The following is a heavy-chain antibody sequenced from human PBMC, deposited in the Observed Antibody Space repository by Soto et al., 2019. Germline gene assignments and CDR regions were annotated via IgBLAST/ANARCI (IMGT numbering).Heavy chain of an antibody. CDR3: ARDFYPLAYYFDY. V-gene: IGHV1-69*13. CDR1: GGTFSSHA. CDR2: IIPMFGTT. J-gene: IGHJ4*02. Sequence: SVKVSCKTSGGTFSSHAINWVRQAPGQGLEWMGGIIPMFGTTNYAQKFKGRVTISADESTSTAYMELRSLTSDDTAVYYCARDFYPLAYYFDYWGQGTLVTVSS.